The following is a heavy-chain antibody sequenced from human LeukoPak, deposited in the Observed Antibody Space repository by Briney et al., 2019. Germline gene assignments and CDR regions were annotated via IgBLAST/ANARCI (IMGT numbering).Heavy chain of an antibody. CDR3: ARTVDTVMVDY. CDR1: GFTFSDYY. CDR2: ITSSGDTI. D-gene: IGHD5-18*01. Sequence: GGSLRLSCAASGFTFSDYYMSWIRQAPGKGLECVPYITSSGDTIYYADSVKGRFTISRDNAKNSLYLQMNSLRAEDTAVYYCARTVDTVMVDYWGQGTPVTVSS. J-gene: IGHJ4*02. V-gene: IGHV3-11*01.